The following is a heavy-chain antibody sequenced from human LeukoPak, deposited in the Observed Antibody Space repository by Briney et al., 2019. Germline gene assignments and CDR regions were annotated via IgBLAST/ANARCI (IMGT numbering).Heavy chain of an antibody. CDR1: GFTFSTYE. D-gene: IGHD3-22*01. J-gene: IGHJ4*02. V-gene: IGHV3-48*03. Sequence: GGSLRLSCAASGFTFSTYEMNWVRQAPGKGLEWISYISSSGSTIYYADAVKGRFTISRDNAENSLYLQMNSLRAEDTAVYYCARDNYDSSTPYYFDNWGQGTLVTVSS. CDR3: ARDNYDSSTPYYFDN. CDR2: ISSSGSTI.